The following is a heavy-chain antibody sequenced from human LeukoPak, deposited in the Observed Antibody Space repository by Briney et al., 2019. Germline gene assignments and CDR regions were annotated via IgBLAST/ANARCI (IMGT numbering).Heavy chain of an antibody. Sequence: ASVKVSCKASGYTFTSYGISWVRRAPGQGLEWMGWISAYNGNTNYAQKLQGRVTMTTDTSTSTAYMELRSLRSDDTAVYYCARHKGITLIVVPHPLDYWGQGTQVTVSS. CDR3: ARHKGITLIVVPHPLDY. J-gene: IGHJ4*02. CDR2: ISAYNGNT. V-gene: IGHV1-18*01. D-gene: IGHD3-22*01. CDR1: GYTFTSYG.